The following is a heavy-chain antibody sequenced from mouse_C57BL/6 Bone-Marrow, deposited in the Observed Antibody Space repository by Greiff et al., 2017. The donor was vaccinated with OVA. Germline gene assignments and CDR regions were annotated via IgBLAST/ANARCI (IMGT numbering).Heavy chain of an antibody. CDR1: GYTFTSYW. CDR2: IDPSDSYT. V-gene: IGHV1-69*01. J-gene: IGHJ2*01. D-gene: IGHD2-5*01. Sequence: QVQLQQPGAELVMPGASVKLSCKASGYTFTSYWMHWVQQRPGQGLEWIGEIDPSDSYTNYNQKFKGQSTLTVDTSSNTAYMQHISLTSEDSAVYYCARKSNYGRDYWGQGTTLTVSS. CDR3: ARKSNYGRDY.